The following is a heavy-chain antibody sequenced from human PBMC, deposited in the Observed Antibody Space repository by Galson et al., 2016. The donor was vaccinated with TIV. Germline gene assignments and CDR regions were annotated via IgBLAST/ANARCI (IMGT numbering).Heavy chain of an antibody. CDR2: INPNSGGT. V-gene: IGHV1-2*02. J-gene: IGHJ5*02. D-gene: IGHD3-10*01. Sequence: SVKASCKASGYTFADYYIHWLRQAPGQGLEWMGWINPNSGGTYYSERFQGRVTMTTDTSVNTAFMELSSLRSDDTAVFYCARNFKRELASYWFDPWGQGTPVTVSS. CDR1: GYTFADYY. CDR3: ARNFKRELASYWFDP.